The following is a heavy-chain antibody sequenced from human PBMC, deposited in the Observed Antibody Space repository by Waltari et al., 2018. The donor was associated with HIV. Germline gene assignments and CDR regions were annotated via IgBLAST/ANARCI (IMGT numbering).Heavy chain of an antibody. D-gene: IGHD3-22*01. CDR3: ARETYYYDSSGPYFDY. CDR1: GLPFTSSG. Sequence: EVQLVESGGGLVQPGGSLRLSCAAHGLPFTSSGMNWLRQAPGKGLGWVSFISSSSSTIYYADSVKGRFTISRDNAKNSLYLQMNSLRAEDTAVYYCARETYYYDSSGPYFDYWGQGTLVTVSS. J-gene: IGHJ4*02. CDR2: ISSSSSTI. V-gene: IGHV3-48*01.